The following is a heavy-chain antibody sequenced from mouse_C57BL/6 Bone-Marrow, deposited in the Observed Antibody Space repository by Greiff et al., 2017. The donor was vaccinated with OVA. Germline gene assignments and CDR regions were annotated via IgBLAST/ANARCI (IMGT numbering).Heavy chain of an antibody. CDR3: ARVSYYYGTFDY. CDR2: ISYDGSN. V-gene: IGHV3-6*01. CDR1: GYSITSGYY. Sequence: EVKLMESGPGLVKPSQSLSLTCSVTGYSITSGYYWYWIRQFPGNKLEWMGYISYDGSNNYNPSLKNRISITRYTSKNQFFLKLTSVTTEDTATYYCARVSYYYGTFDYWGQGTTLTVSS. D-gene: IGHD1-1*01. J-gene: IGHJ2*01.